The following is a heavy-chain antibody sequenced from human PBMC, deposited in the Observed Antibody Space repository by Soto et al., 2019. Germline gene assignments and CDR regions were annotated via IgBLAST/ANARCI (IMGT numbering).Heavy chain of an antibody. CDR1: GFTFSSYG. Sequence: GGSLRLSCAASGFTFSSYGMHWVRQAPGKGLEWVAVIWYDGSNKYYADSVKGRFTISRDNSKNTLYLQMNSLRAEDTAVYYCKAHGYSGGSFNDDYYDYYYGMDVWGQGTTVTVSS. J-gene: IGHJ6*02. CDR2: IWYDGSNK. CDR3: KAHGYSGGSFNDDYYDYYYGMDV. V-gene: IGHV3-33*01. D-gene: IGHD2-21*01.